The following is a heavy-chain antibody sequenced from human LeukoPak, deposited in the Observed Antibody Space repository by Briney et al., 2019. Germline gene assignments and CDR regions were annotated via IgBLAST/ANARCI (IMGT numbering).Heavy chain of an antibody. D-gene: IGHD3-9*01. V-gene: IGHV3-23*01. Sequence: PSGGSLRLSCAASGFTFSNYAMSWVRQAPGKGLEWVLAITGSGGNTYYADSVKGRFTISRDNSKNTVFLQMNSLRAEDTAVYYCAKWGDYDVLTGYYVSDYWGQGTLVTVSS. CDR1: GFTFSNYA. CDR2: ITGSGGNT. CDR3: AKWGDYDVLTGYYVSDY. J-gene: IGHJ4*02.